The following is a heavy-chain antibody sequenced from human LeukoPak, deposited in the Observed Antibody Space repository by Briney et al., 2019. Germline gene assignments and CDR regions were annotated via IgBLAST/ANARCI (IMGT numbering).Heavy chain of an antibody. CDR2: ISSSGSTI. Sequence: GGSLRLSCAASGFTFSDYSMNWVRQAPGKGLEWVPYISSSGSTIYYADSVKGRFTISRDNAKNSLYLQMNSLRAEDTAVYYCARRGYPWAAFDIWGQGTMVTVSS. J-gene: IGHJ3*02. CDR3: ARRGYPWAAFDI. D-gene: IGHD3-16*01. V-gene: IGHV3-48*04. CDR1: GFTFSDYS.